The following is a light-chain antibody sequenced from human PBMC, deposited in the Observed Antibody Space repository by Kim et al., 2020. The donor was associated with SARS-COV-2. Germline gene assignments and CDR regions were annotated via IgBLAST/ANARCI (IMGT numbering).Light chain of an antibody. J-gene: IGKJ4*01. CDR1: QSVGTT. V-gene: IGKV3-15*01. Sequence: EIVMTQSPATLSVSPGERATLSCRASQSVGTTLAWYQLKPGQAPRLLIYGASTRATGIPARFSGSGSGAEFTLTINSLQSEDFAVYYCQHYNNLPLTFGGGTKLEI. CDR2: GAS. CDR3: QHYNNLPLT.